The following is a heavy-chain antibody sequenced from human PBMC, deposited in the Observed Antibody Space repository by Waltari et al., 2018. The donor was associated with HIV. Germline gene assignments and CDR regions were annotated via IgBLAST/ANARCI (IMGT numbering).Heavy chain of an antibody. CDR2: ISSSGSTI. D-gene: IGHD1-26*01. J-gene: IGHJ4*02. V-gene: IGHV3-48*03. CDR1: GFPFSTYE. Sequence: EVQVVESGGGLVQPGGSLRLSCAASGFPFSTYEMNWVRQAPGKGLDVVSYISSSGSTIYYVDSVKGRFTISRDNAKNSLYLQMNSLRAEDTAVYFCARDGSSYYGLDYWGRGTLVTVSS. CDR3: ARDGSSYYGLDY.